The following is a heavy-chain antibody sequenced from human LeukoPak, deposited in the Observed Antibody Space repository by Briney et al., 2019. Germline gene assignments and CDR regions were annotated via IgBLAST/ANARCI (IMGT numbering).Heavy chain of an antibody. V-gene: IGHV3-7*01. Sequence: GGPLRLSCAASGFTFSGYWMGWVRQAPGMGLDWVASMNQDGSEKYYVDSVKGRFTISRDNAKNSVYLQMSNLRADDTAVYYCARGSSGRYFQFIDYWGQGTLVTVSS. CDR2: MNQDGSEK. J-gene: IGHJ4*02. CDR1: GFTFSGYW. D-gene: IGHD1-26*01. CDR3: ARGSSGRYFQFIDY.